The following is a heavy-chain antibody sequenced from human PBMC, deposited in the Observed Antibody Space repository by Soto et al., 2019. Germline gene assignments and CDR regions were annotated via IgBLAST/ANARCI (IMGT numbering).Heavy chain of an antibody. CDR3: ARDPAVLGAVAGAEESWFDP. J-gene: IGHJ5*02. CDR2: ISAYNGNT. CDR1: GYTFTSYG. V-gene: IGHV1-18*01. Sequence: QVQLVQSGAEVKKPGASVKVSCKASGYTFTSYGISWVRQAPGQGLEWMGWISAYNGNTNYAQKLQGRVNMTTDTSTSTAYMELRSLRSDDTAVYYCARDPAVLGAVAGAEESWFDPWGQGTLVTVSS. D-gene: IGHD6-19*01.